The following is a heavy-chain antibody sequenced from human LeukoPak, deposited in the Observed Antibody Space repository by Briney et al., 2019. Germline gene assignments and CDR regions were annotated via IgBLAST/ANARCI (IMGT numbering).Heavy chain of an antibody. D-gene: IGHD5-18*01. CDR3: AKDIGGYSFAAEY. J-gene: IGHJ4*02. V-gene: IGHV3-43*02. CDR1: GFTFDDYA. Sequence: GGSLRLSCAASGFTFDDYAMHWVRQGPGKGLEWVSLISGDGGITYYGDSVKGRFTISRDNSKNSLYLQMNSLRTEETALYYCAKDIGGYSFAAEYWDQRTLVTVSS. CDR2: ISGDGGIT.